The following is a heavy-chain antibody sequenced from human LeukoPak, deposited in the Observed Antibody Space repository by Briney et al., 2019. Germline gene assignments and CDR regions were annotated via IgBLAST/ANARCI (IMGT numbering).Heavy chain of an antibody. CDR3: AKEVVVVITTPTEAGFDY. D-gene: IGHD3-22*01. V-gene: IGHV3-23*01. Sequence: GGSLRLSCAASGFTFSTYWMHWVRQAPGKGLEWVSAISGSGGSTYYADSVKGRFTISRDNSKNTLYLQMNSLRAEDTAVYYCAKEVVVVITTPTEAGFDYWGQGTLVTVSS. CDR1: GFTFSTYW. CDR2: ISGSGGST. J-gene: IGHJ4*02.